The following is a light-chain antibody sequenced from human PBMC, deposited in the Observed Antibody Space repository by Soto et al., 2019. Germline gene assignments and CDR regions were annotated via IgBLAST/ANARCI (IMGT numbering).Light chain of an antibody. J-gene: IGLJ2*01. CDR2: NTN. CDR3: AGWDDSLSGVV. CDR1: SDSVSASHF. Sequence: QAVVTQEPSFSVSPGGTVTLTCGLSSDSVSASHFPSWYQQTPGQAPRTLIYNTNTRSSGVPDRFSGSILGNRAALTITGAQADDESDYYCAGWDDSLSGVVFGGGTKLTVL. V-gene: IGLV8-61*01.